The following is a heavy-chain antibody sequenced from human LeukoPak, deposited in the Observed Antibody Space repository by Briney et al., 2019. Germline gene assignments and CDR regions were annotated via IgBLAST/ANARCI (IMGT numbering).Heavy chain of an antibody. CDR3: ARDSYGMDV. Sequence: GGSLRLSCAASGFIFSTYAMHWVRQAPVKGLESVAIISYDGNKRYYADSVKGRFTISRDNSKNTLYLHMNSLRAEDTAVYYCARDSYGMDVWGQGTTVTVSS. V-gene: IGHV3-30-3*01. CDR1: GFIFSTYA. J-gene: IGHJ6*02. CDR2: ISYDGNKR.